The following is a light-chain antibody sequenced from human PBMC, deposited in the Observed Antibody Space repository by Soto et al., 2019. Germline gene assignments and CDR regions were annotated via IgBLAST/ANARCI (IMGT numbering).Light chain of an antibody. Sequence: EIVLTQSPDTLSLSPGGRATLSCRASQSVTSSYLAWYQQRPGQAPRLLIYDASSRATGIPARFSGSGSGTDFTLTISRLEPEDFAVYYCQQYGSSPRLTFGGGTKVEIK. V-gene: IGKV3-20*01. CDR2: DAS. CDR1: QSVTSSY. CDR3: QQYGSSPRLT. J-gene: IGKJ4*01.